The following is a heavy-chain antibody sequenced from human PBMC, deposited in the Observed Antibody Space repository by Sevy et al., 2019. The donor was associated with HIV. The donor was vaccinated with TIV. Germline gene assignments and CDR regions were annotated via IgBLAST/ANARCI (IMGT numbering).Heavy chain of an antibody. CDR1: GGSISSSDYY. CDR2: ISYSGNT. Sequence: SETLSLTCTVPGGSISSSDYYWSWIRQPPGKGLEWIGCISYSGNTYYSPSLKSRVTISGDTSQNQFSLKLSAVTAADTAVYYCARRLYGDYSDAFDIWGQGTVVTVSS. J-gene: IGHJ3*02. D-gene: IGHD4-17*01. V-gene: IGHV4-30-4*01. CDR3: ARRLYGDYSDAFDI.